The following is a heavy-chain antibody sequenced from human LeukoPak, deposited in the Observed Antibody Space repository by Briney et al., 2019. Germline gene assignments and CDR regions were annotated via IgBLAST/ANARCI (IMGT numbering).Heavy chain of an antibody. CDR1: GGTFSSYA. J-gene: IGHJ5*02. V-gene: IGHV1-69*01. Sequence: SVKVSRKASGGTFSSYAISWVRQAPGQGLEWMGGIIPIFGTANYAQKFQGRVTITADESTSTAYMELSSLRSEDTAVYYCARGRSSGWSNWFDPWGQGTLVTVSS. CDR2: IIPIFGTA. CDR3: ARGRSSGWSNWFDP. D-gene: IGHD6-19*01.